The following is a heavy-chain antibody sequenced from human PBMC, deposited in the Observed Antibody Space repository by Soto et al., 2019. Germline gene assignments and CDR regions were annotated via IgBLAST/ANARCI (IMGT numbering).Heavy chain of an antibody. CDR3: AKELYSGSYYGGFDY. CDR1: GFTFSSYG. J-gene: IGHJ4*02. Sequence: GGSLRLSCAASGFTFSSYGMHWVRQAPGKGLEWVAVISYDGSNKYYADSVKGRFTISRDNSKNTLYLQMNSLRAEDTAVYYCAKELYSGSYYGGFDYWGQGTLVTVSS. D-gene: IGHD1-26*01. V-gene: IGHV3-30*18. CDR2: ISYDGSNK.